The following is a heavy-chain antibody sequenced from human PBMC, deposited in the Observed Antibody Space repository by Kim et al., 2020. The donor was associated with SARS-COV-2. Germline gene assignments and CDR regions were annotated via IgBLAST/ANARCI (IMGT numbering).Heavy chain of an antibody. D-gene: IGHD1-7*01. V-gene: IGHV4-34*01. J-gene: IGHJ6*02. CDR1: GGSFSGYY. Sequence: SETLSLTCAVYGGSFSGYYWSWIRQPPGKGLEWIGEINHSGSTNYNPSLKSRVTISVDTSKNQFSLKLSSVTAADTAVYYCASDWNYRGRYYYYYGMDVWGQGTTVTVSS. CDR2: INHSGST. CDR3: ASDWNYRGRYYYYYGMDV.